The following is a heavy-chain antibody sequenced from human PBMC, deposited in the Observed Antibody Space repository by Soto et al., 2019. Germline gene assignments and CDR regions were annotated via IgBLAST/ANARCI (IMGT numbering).Heavy chain of an antibody. J-gene: IGHJ6*02. D-gene: IGHD2-21*02. Sequence: SQRLCRTFTGSASSKSRYYWRWGRQPPGKGLEWIGYMYNTGSTVYNPSFKSRVTISVDTSKNQFSLKLNSVTAADTAVYYCARDLWGYCGTDCYPLDVWGQGTTVTVS. CDR1: ASSKSRYY. CDR3: ARDLWGYCGTDCYPLDV. V-gene: IGHV4-59*01. CDR2: MYNTGST.